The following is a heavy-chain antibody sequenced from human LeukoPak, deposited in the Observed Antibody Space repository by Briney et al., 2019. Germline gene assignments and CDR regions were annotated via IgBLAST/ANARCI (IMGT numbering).Heavy chain of an antibody. CDR1: GFTFSSYG. CDR2: ISYDGSDK. Sequence: GGSLRLSCAASGFTFSSYGMHWVRQAPGKGLEWVAVISYDGSDKYYADSVKGRFTISRDNSKNTLYLQMNSLRAEDTTVYYCARDRAPYSSSSGIDYWGQGTLVTVSS. J-gene: IGHJ4*02. CDR3: ARDRAPYSSSSGIDY. V-gene: IGHV3-30*19. D-gene: IGHD6-6*01.